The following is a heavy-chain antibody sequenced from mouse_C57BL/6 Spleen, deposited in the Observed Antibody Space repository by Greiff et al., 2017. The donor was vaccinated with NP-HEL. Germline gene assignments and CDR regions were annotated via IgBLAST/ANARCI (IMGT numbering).Heavy chain of an antibody. V-gene: IGHV1-69*01. CDR3: ATSTVVDAMDY. Sequence: QVQLQQPGAELVMPGASVKLSCKASGCTFTSYWMHWVKQRPGQGLEWIGEIDPSDSYTNYNQKFKGKSTLTVDKSSSTAYMQLSSLTSEDSAVYYCATSTVVDAMDYWGQGTSVTVSS. J-gene: IGHJ4*01. D-gene: IGHD1-1*01. CDR1: GCTFTSYW. CDR2: IDPSDSYT.